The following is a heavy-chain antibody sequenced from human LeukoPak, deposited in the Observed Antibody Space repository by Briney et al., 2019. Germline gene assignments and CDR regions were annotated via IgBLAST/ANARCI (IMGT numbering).Heavy chain of an antibody. CDR3: AYSSDYQQR. J-gene: IGHJ1*01. CDR2: INHSGST. Sequence: SETLSLTCAVYGGSFNGYYGSWFRQPPGKGLEWIGEINHSGSTNYNPSLKSRVTISVDTSKNQFSLKLSSVTAADTAVYYCAYSSDYQQRWGQGTLVTVPS. D-gene: IGHD3-22*01. CDR1: GGSFNGYY. V-gene: IGHV4-34*01.